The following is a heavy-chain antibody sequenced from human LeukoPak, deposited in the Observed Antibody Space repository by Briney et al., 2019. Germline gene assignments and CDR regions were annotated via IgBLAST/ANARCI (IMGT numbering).Heavy chain of an antibody. Sequence: ASVKVSCMTSGYTFSDYYLHWVRQAPGQGLEWMGWINPSTGGTKYVQKVQGRVTMTRDTSISTGYMELSRLRSDDTGVYHCARPIRGSYVEDAFDMGGEGTMVTVSA. CDR2: INPSTGGT. D-gene: IGHD1-26*01. V-gene: IGHV1-2*02. CDR3: ARPIRGSYVEDAFDM. J-gene: IGHJ3*02. CDR1: GYTFSDYY.